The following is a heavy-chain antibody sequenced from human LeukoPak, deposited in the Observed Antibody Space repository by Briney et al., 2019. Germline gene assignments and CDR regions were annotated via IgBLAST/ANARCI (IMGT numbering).Heavy chain of an antibody. Sequence: PGGSLRLSCAASGFTFSSYAMSWVRQAPGKGLEGVSAISGSGGSTYYADSVNGRFTISRDNSKTTLYLQMNSLRAEDTAVYYCAKSIAVAGRFDYWGQGTLVTVSS. J-gene: IGHJ4*02. V-gene: IGHV3-23*01. D-gene: IGHD6-19*01. CDR1: GFTFSSYA. CDR2: ISGSGGST. CDR3: AKSIAVAGRFDY.